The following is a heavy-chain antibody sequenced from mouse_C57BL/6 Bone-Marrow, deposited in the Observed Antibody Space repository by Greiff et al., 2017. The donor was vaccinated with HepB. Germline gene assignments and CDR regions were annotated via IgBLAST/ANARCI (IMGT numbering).Heavy chain of an antibody. CDR2: INPGSGGT. CDR1: GYAFTNYL. J-gene: IGHJ4*01. D-gene: IGHD1-1*01. V-gene: IGHV1-54*01. Sequence: VQLQQSGAELVRPGTSVKVSCKASGYAFTNYLIEWVKQRPGQGLEWIGVINPGSGGTNYNEKFKGKATLTADKSSSTAYMQLSSLTSEDSAVYFCARGGITTEGYYAMDYWGQGTSVTVSS. CDR3: ARGGITTEGYYAMDY.